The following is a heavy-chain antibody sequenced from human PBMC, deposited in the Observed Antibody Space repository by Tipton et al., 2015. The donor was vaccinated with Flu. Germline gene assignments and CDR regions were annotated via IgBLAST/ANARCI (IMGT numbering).Heavy chain of an antibody. CDR3: AREWPQGVVSLFTGMDV. CDR1: GFIFSTFS. D-gene: IGHD3-10*01. J-gene: IGHJ6*02. V-gene: IGHV3-21*01. Sequence: GSLRLSCAASGFIFSTFSMNWVRQAPGKGLEWVSSISTSSYYINYADSVKGRFTISRDSAKNSLYLQMNDLRAEDTAVYYCAREWPQGVVSLFTGMDVWGQGTKVTV. CDR2: ISTSSYYI.